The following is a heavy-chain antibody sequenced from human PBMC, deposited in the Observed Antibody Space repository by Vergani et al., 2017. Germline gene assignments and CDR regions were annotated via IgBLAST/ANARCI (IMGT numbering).Heavy chain of an antibody. V-gene: IGHV3-9*01. CDR1: GFTFSNYA. CDR3: AGDYDFWSGPDY. CDR2: ISWNSGSI. J-gene: IGHJ4*02. Sequence: VQLVQSGGGLVQPGGSLRLSCAASGFTFSNYAMHWVRQAPGKGLEWVSGISWNSGSIGYADSVKGRFTISRDNSKNTLYLQMNSLRAEDTAVYYCAGDYDFWSGPDYWGQGTLVTVSS. D-gene: IGHD3-3*01.